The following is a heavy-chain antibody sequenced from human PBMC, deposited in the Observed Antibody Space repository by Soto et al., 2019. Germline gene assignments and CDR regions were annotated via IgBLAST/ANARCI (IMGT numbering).Heavy chain of an antibody. V-gene: IGHV4-34*01. J-gene: IGHJ4*02. CDR3: ARGQYGRVYYDILTGYSPHSTPIDY. CDR1: GGSFSGYY. Sequence: SETLSLTCAVYGGSFSGYYWSWIRQPPGKGLEWIGEINHSGSTNYNPSLKSRVTISVDTSKNQFSLKLSSVTAADTAVYYCARGQYGRVYYDILTGYSPHSTPIDYWGQGTLVTVSS. D-gene: IGHD3-9*01. CDR2: INHSGST.